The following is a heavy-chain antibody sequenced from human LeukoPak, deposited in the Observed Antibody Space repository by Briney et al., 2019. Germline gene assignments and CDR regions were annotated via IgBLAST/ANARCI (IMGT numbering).Heavy chain of an antibody. D-gene: IGHD3-22*01. CDR1: GYSFTSYW. V-gene: IGHV5-51*01. CDR3: ASPPPYDSSGDASPEYFQH. J-gene: IGHJ1*01. Sequence: GESLKISCKGSGYSFTSYWIGWVRQMPGKGLEWMGIIYPGDSDTRYSPSFQGQVTISADKSISTAYLQWSSLKASDTAMYYCASPPPYDSSGDASPEYFQHWGQGTLVTVSS. CDR2: IYPGDSDT.